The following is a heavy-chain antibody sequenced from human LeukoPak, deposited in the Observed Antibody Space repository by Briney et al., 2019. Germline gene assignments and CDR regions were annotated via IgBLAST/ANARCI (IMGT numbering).Heavy chain of an antibody. V-gene: IGHV3-48*02. CDR2: ISFNNSLI. D-gene: IGHD2-21*02. CDR1: GFIFRGNS. CDR3: ARGETAVTSYLHF. J-gene: IGHJ4*02. Sequence: GGSLRLSCAASGFIFRGNSSAWVRQAPGKGLKWFSYISFNNSLIYYAKFVKGRFTISRDNSRNPLYLRMNILGDEDTAVYDGARGETAVTSYLHFRGQGTLVTVSS.